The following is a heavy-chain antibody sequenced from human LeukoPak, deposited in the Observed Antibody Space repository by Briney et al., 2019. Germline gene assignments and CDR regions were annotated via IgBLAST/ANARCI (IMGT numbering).Heavy chain of an antibody. CDR3: ASRQGNIFDY. Sequence: PSETLSLTCTVSSGSISSSFYRWGWIRQPPGKGLEWIATISYTGSTYYNPSLKSRVTISVDTSKNQFSLRLSSVTAADTAVYYCASRQGNIFDYWGQGTLVTVSS. D-gene: IGHD2/OR15-2a*01. V-gene: IGHV4-39*01. J-gene: IGHJ4*02. CDR1: SGSISSSFYR. CDR2: ISYTGST.